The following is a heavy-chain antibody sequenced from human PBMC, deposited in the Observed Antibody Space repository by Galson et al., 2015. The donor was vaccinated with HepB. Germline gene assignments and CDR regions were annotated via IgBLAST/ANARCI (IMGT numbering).Heavy chain of an antibody. CDR3: ARDFGSSGWYGEFDY. Sequence: SLRLSCAASGSTFNKHAMHWVRQAPGKGLEWVAVIPYDGSNTYYADSVKGRFTISRDNYKNTLYLQMNSLRTDDTAVYYCARDFGSSGWYGEFDYWGQGTLVTVSS. D-gene: IGHD6-19*01. J-gene: IGHJ4*02. V-gene: IGHV3-30-3*01. CDR1: GSTFNKHA. CDR2: IPYDGSNT.